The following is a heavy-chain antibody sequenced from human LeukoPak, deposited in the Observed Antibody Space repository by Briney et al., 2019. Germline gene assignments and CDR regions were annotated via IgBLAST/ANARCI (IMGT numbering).Heavy chain of an antibody. Sequence: KSSETLSLTCAVYGGSFSGYYWSWIRQPPGKGLEWIGEINHSGSTNYNPSHKSRVTISVDTSKNQFSLKLSSVTAADTAVYYCARGGSSSWNYNWFDPWGQGTLVTVSS. J-gene: IGHJ5*02. CDR1: GGSFSGYY. D-gene: IGHD6-13*01. V-gene: IGHV4-34*01. CDR2: INHSGST. CDR3: ARGGSSSWNYNWFDP.